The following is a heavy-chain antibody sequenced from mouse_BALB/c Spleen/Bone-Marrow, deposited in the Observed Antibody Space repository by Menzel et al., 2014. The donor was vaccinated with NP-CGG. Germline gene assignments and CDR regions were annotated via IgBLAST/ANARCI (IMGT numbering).Heavy chain of an antibody. CDR1: GYSFTNYW. D-gene: IGHD2-1*01. Sequence: VKLVESGAELVRPGASVKLSCKASGYSFTNYWMNWMKQRPGQGLEWIGMIHPSDSVTRLSQKFKDKATLTVDKSSSTAYMQLSSPTSEDSAVYYGAKDGNPFDYWGQGTTLTVSS. J-gene: IGHJ2*01. V-gene: IGHV1-74*01. CDR3: AKDGNPFDY. CDR2: IHPSDSVT.